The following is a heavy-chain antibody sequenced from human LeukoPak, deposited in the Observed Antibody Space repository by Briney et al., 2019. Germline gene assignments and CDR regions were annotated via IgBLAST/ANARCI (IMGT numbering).Heavy chain of an antibody. V-gene: IGHV1-8*01. CDR3: AIRTWFGEFNWFDP. CDR2: MNPNTGNT. J-gene: IGHJ5*02. CDR1: GYTFTTYD. D-gene: IGHD3-10*01. Sequence: ASVKVACKPSGYTFTTYDINWVRQATGQGLEWMGWMNPNTGNTGYAQKFQGRVTMTRNTSISTAYMELSGLRSEDTAVYYCAIRTWFGEFNWFDPWGQGTLVTVSS.